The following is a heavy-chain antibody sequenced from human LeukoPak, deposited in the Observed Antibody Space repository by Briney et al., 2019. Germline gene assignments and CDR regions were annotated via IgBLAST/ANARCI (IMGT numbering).Heavy chain of an antibody. J-gene: IGHJ5*02. Sequence: PSETLSLTCTVSGGSISSSSYYWGWIRQPPGKGLEWIGGIYYSGSTYYNPSLKSRVTISVDTSKNQFSLKLSSVTAADTAVYYCAREGSSNWFDPWGQGTLVTVSS. CDR2: IYYSGST. CDR1: GGSISSSSYY. D-gene: IGHD6-6*01. V-gene: IGHV4-39*07. CDR3: AREGSSNWFDP.